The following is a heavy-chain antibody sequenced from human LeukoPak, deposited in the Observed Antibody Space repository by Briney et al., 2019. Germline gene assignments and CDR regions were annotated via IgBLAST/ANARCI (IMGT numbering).Heavy chain of an antibody. CDR2: IDPNSGAT. Sequence: ASVKVSCKASGYTFTGYYLHWMRQAPGQGPEWMGWIDPNSGATNYEQRFQGRVSLTRETSISTAYMELTSLRPDDTAVYYCARSHGGNSLDNWGQGTLVTVSS. D-gene: IGHD3-10*01. CDR1: GYTFTGYY. V-gene: IGHV1-2*02. CDR3: ARSHGGNSLDN. J-gene: IGHJ4*02.